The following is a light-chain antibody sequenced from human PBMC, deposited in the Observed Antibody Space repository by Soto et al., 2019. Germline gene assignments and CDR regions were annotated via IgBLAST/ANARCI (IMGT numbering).Light chain of an antibody. V-gene: IGKV3-15*01. J-gene: IGKJ5*01. Sequence: EIVMTQSPATLSVSLGERATLSCRASQSVSSNLAWYQQKPGQAPRLVIYGTSTRATGIPARFSGSGSRTELTLTISSLQSEDFGVYYCQQYNTWPPSTFGQGTRLEIK. CDR2: GTS. CDR3: QQYNTWPPST. CDR1: QSVSSN.